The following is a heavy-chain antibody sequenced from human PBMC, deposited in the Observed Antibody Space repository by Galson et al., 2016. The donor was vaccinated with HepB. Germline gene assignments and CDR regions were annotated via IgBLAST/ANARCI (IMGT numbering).Heavy chain of an antibody. J-gene: IGHJ6*04. D-gene: IGHD3-10*01. CDR2: IYSGGTT. CDR1: GFTVSSNY. Sequence: SLSLSCAASGFTVSSNYMSWVRQAPGKGLEWVSVIYSGGTTYYADSVKGRFTISRDNSKNTLYLQMNSLRPEDTAVYYCAREEVEASYYGSGSGYYYYFGMDIWGKGTTVIFSS. CDR3: AREEVEASYYGSGSGYYYYFGMDI. V-gene: IGHV3-53*01.